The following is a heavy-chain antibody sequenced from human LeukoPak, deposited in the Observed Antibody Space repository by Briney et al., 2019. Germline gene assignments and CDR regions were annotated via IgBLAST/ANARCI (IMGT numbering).Heavy chain of an antibody. CDR3: ARHNWNYIAFDI. CDR2: IYYSGST. Sequence: SETLSLTCTVSGGSISSYYWSWIRQPPGKGLEWIGYIYYSGSTNYNPSLKSRVTISVDTSKNQFSLKLGSVTAADTAVYYCARHNWNYIAFDIWGQGTMVTVFS. V-gene: IGHV4-59*01. J-gene: IGHJ3*02. D-gene: IGHD1-7*01. CDR1: GGSISSYY.